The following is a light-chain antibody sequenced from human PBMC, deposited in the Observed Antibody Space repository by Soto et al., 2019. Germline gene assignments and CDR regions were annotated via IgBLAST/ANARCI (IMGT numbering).Light chain of an antibody. CDR3: CSYAGSSYG. J-gene: IGLJ1*01. CDR1: SSDVGSYNL. V-gene: IGLV2-23*02. CDR2: EVS. Sequence: QSVLTQPASVSGSPGQSITISCTGTSSDVGSYNLVSWYQQHPGKAPKLMIYEVSKRPSGVSYRFSGSKSGNTASLSISGLQAEDEADYYCCSYAGSSYGFGTGTKVTVL.